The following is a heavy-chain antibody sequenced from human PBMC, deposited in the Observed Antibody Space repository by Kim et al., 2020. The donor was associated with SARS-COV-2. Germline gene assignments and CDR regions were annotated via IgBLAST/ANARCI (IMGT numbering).Heavy chain of an antibody. CDR1: GFTLRSYW. D-gene: IGHD3-10*02. V-gene: IGHV3-74*01. CDR2: IGGDGIST. CDR3: ARGMFKTGFDV. J-gene: IGHJ6*02. Sequence: GGSLRLSCAASGFTLRSYWINWLRQAPGKGLVWVSRIGGDGISTHYADSVKGRFTVSRDNDDNTVYLQMNSLRADDTAVYYCARGMFKTGFDVWGQGTTVTVSS.